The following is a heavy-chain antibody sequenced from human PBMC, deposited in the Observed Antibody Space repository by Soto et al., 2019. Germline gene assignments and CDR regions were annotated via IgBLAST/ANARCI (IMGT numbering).Heavy chain of an antibody. CDR1: GGSFGTNY. CDR3: ATDSAGRGPFDP. V-gene: IGHV4-59*13. CDR2: TYHTGST. J-gene: IGHJ5*02. D-gene: IGHD3-10*01. Sequence: KPSETLSLTCTISGGSFGTNYWSWIRQAPGKGLEWSGYTYHTGSTKYNPSLKSRATISVDTSKNQFSLTLNSAAAADTAVYYCATDSAGRGPFDPWGQGILVTVSS.